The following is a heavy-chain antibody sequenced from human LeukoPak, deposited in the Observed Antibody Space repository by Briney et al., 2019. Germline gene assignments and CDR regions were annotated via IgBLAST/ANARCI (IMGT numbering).Heavy chain of an antibody. V-gene: IGHV4-4*07. CDR2: IYTSGST. CDR3: ARDRNYDFWSGYYSFGY. D-gene: IGHD3-3*01. J-gene: IGHJ4*02. Sequence: KPSETLSLTCTVSGGSISSYYWSWIRQPAGKGLEWIGRIYTSGSTNYNPSLKSRVTMSIDTSKNQFSLKLSSVTAADTAVYYCARDRNYDFWSGYYSFGYWGQGTLVTVSS. CDR1: GGSISSYY.